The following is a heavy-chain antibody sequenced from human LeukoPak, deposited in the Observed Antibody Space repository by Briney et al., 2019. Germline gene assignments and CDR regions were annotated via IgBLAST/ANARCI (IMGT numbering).Heavy chain of an antibody. V-gene: IGHV3-30*18. D-gene: IGHD3-22*01. CDR3: ANDYYDSSGGVRFDY. Sequence: GGSLRLSCAASGFTLSSYGMHWVRQAPGKGLEWVAVISYDGSNKYYADSVKGRFTISRDNSKNTLYLQMNSLRAEDTAVYYCANDYYDSSGGVRFDYWGQGTLVTVSS. CDR1: GFTLSSYG. CDR2: ISYDGSNK. J-gene: IGHJ4*02.